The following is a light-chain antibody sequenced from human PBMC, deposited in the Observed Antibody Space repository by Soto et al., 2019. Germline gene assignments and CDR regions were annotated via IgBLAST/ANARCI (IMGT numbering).Light chain of an antibody. J-gene: IGKJ5*01. CDR1: QSIGSW. CDR2: DAS. Sequence: DLQMTQSPSTLSASVGDRITITCRASQSIGSWLAWYQQKPGKAPKLLIYDASSLQSGVPSSFSGSGSGTEFTLTISSLQPDEFATYYCQQYNSYPITFGQGTRLEIK. CDR3: QQYNSYPIT. V-gene: IGKV1-5*01.